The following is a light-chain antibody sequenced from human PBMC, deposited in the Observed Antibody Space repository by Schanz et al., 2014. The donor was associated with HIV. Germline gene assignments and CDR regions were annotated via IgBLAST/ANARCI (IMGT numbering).Light chain of an antibody. CDR1: QSISPW. CDR2: ASS. V-gene: IGKV1-5*01. J-gene: IGKJ2*01. CDR3: QQSYSATPYT. Sequence: DVQMPPSPSTLSASVGDRVTITCRATQSISPWLAWYQQKPGKAPQLLIYASSLLHTGVPSRFSGSGSGTHFTLTITGLQFEDFATYYCQQSYSATPYTFGQGTKVEIK.